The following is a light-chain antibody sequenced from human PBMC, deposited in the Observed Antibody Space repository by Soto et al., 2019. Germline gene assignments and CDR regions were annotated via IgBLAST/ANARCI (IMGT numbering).Light chain of an antibody. CDR2: EDY. CDR1: SGIIASNY. V-gene: IGLV6-57*03. J-gene: IGLJ2*01. Sequence: NFMLTQPHSVSESPGKTVTISCTRSSGIIASNYVQWYQQRPGSAPTTVIFEDYQRPSGVPDRFFGSIDISSNSASLTISGLKTEVEADYYCQSYDSSIVVFGGGTKLTVL. CDR3: QSYDSSIVV.